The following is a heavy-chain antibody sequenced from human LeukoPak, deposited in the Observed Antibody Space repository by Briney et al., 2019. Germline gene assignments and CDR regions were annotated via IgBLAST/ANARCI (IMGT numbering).Heavy chain of an antibody. CDR2: IIPIFGTA. D-gene: IGHD2-8*01. V-gene: IGHV1-69*13. J-gene: IGHJ6*02. Sequence: ASVKVSCKASGGTFSSYAISWVRQAPGQGLEWMGGIIPIFGTANYAQKFQGRVTITADESTSTAYMELSSLRSEDTAVYYCARVYCTNGVCFPQRYYYYGMDVWGQGTTVTVSS. CDR1: GGTFSSYA. CDR3: ARVYCTNGVCFPQRYYYYGMDV.